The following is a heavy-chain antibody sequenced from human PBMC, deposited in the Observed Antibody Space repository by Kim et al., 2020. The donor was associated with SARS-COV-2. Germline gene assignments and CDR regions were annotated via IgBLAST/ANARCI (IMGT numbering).Heavy chain of an antibody. Sequence: SETLSLTCAVYGGSFSGYYWSWIRQPPGKGLEWIGEINHSGSTNYNPSLKSRVTISVDTSKNQFSLKLSSVTAADTAVYYCARGARLAFDIWGQGTMVTV. CDR1: GGSFSGYY. CDR3: ARGARLAFDI. J-gene: IGHJ3*02. CDR2: INHSGST. V-gene: IGHV4-34*01.